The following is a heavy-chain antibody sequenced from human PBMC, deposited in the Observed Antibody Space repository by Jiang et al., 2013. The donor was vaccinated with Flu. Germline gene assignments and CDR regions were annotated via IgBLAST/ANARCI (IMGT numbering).Heavy chain of an antibody. Sequence: QLVESGGGVVQPGGSLSLSCAASGFTFSNYGMHWVRQAPGKGLEWVAFTRYDESNKYYADSLKGRFTISRDNSKNTLYLQMNSLKSEDTAVYYCAKDHGYGVAGSLHYWGQGTLVTVSS. J-gene: IGHJ4*02. CDR1: GFTFSNYG. D-gene: IGHD6-19*01. CDR3: AKDHGYGVAGSLHY. CDR2: TRYDESNK. V-gene: IGHV3-30*02.